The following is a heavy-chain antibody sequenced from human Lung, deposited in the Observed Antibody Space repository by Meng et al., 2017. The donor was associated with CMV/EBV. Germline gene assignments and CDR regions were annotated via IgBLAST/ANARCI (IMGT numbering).Heavy chain of an antibody. D-gene: IGHD2-21*01. CDR1: GGSMSSGNYY. V-gene: IGHV4-30-4*01. CDR2: IHHSGSA. Sequence: QVERQGAGPGRVEPSHTLSPTCTVSGGSMSSGNYYWSWIRQPPGKGLEWIGYIHHSGSAYYNPSLKSRVSISVDTSKNQFSLNLNSMTAADTAVYYCASFDHIPRRNYFDYWGQGTLVTVSS. J-gene: IGHJ4*02. CDR3: ASFDHIPRRNYFDY.